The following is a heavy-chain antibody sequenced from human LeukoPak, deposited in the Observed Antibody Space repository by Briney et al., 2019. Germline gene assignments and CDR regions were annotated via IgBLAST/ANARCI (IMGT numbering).Heavy chain of an antibody. D-gene: IGHD2-2*01. CDR3: ARGGCSSISCYLPDY. Sequence: ASVKVSCKASGYTFTSYYMHWVRQAPGQGLQWMGIINPSGGGTTYAQRFQYRVTMTRDTSTSTVYMELSSLRSEDTAVYYCARGGCSSISCYLPDYWGQGTLVTVSS. V-gene: IGHV1-46*01. CDR1: GYTFTSYY. CDR2: INPSGGGT. J-gene: IGHJ4*02.